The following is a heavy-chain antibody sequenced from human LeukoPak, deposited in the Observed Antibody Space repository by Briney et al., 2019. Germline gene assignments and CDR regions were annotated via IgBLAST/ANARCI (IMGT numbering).Heavy chain of an antibody. D-gene: IGHD3-22*01. CDR2: ISFDGTNR. CDR1: GFTFSSYG. Sequence: GGSLRLSCAASGFTFSSYGMHWVRQAPGKGLEWVAVISFDGTNRYYADSVKGRFTISRDNSKNTLYLQMNSLRPEDTALYYCAKASKDYYDSSGCLDYWGQGTLVTVSS. V-gene: IGHV3-30*18. J-gene: IGHJ4*02. CDR3: AKASKDYYDSSGCLDY.